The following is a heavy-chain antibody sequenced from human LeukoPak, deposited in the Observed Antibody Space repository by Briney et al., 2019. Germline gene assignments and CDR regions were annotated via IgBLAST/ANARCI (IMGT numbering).Heavy chain of an antibody. D-gene: IGHD3-22*01. CDR3: AKAHYYDSSGELDAFDI. CDR1: GFTFSSYA. V-gene: IGHV3-23*01. CDR2: ISGSGGST. Sequence: GGSLRLSCAASGFTFSSYAMSWVRQAPGKGLEWVSAISGSGGSTYYADSVKGRFTISRDNSKNTLYLQMNSLRAEDTAVYYCAKAHYYDSSGELDAFDIWGQGTLVTVSS. J-gene: IGHJ4*02.